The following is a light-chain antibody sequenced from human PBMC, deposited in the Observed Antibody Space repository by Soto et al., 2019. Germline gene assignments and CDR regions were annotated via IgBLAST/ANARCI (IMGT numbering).Light chain of an antibody. CDR2: GAF. V-gene: IGKV3-15*01. CDR3: QQYNNWPPIT. Sequence: EIVMTQSPVTLPVSLGERATLSCRASQSVSSDLAWYQQKPGQAPRLLIYGAFNRATGVPARFSGSGSGTEFTLTISSLQSEDFAVYYCQQYNNWPPITFGQGTRLEIK. CDR1: QSVSSD. J-gene: IGKJ5*01.